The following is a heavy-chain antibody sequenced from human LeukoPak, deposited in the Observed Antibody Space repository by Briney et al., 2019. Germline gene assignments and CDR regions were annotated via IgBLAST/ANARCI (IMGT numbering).Heavy chain of an antibody. J-gene: IGHJ4*02. CDR3: ARVPGSTY. CDR2: IFHSESI. V-gene: IGHV4-4*02. CDR1: GASISTNTW. Sequence: SETLSLTCAVSGASISTNTWWSWVRQPPGKGLEWIGEIFHSESINSNPSLESRLTISLDKSNNHFSLKLRSVTAADTAVYYCARVPGSTYWGQGTLVTVSS. D-gene: IGHD1-14*01.